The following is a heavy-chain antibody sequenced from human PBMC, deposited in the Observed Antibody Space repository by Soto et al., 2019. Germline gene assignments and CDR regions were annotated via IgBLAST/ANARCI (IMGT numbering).Heavy chain of an antibody. D-gene: IGHD2-15*01. CDR1: GFRFTNYA. Sequence: PGGSLRLSCAASGFRFTNYAMSWVRQAPGKGLEWISTISGSGGSTYYADSVKGRFTISRDNSKNTLHLQMSRLRGEDTALYYCAKKDPTMAHDYWGQGTLVTVSS. J-gene: IGHJ4*02. CDR2: ISGSGGST. V-gene: IGHV3-23*01. CDR3: AKKDPTMAHDY.